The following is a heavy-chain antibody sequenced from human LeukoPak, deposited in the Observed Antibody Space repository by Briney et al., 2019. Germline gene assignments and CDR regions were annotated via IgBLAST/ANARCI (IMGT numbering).Heavy chain of an antibody. D-gene: IGHD3-10*01. J-gene: IGHJ4*02. CDR2: IYPGDSDT. V-gene: IGHV5-51*01. CDR1: GYSFTSYW. CDR3: ARPYYYGSGSYYYFDY. Sequence: GESLKIACKGSGYSFTSYWIGWVRQMPGKGLEWMGIIYPGDSDTRYSPSFQGKVTISADKSISTAYLQWSSLKASDTAMYYCARPYYYGSGSYYYFDYWGQGTLVTVSS.